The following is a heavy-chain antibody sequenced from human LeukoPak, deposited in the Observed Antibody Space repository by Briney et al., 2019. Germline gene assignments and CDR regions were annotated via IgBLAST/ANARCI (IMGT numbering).Heavy chain of an antibody. CDR3: ARSVAPGYCSGGSCYRNAFDI. CDR2: ISAYNGNT. CDR1: GYTFTSYG. J-gene: IGHJ3*02. Sequence: ASVKVSCKASGYTFTSYGISWVRQAPGQGLEWMGWISAYNGNTNYAQKLQGRVTMTTDTSTSTAYMELRSLRSDDTAVYYCARSVAPGYCSGGSCYRNAFDIWGQGTMVTVSS. D-gene: IGHD2-15*01. V-gene: IGHV1-18*01.